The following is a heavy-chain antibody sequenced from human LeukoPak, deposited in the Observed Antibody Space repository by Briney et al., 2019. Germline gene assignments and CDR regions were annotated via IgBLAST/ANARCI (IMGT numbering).Heavy chain of an antibody. Sequence: ASVTVSCKASGYTFTSYGISWVRQAPGQGLEWMGWISGYNGNTKYRQKLQGRVTMTTDTSTSTAYMELRSLRSDDTAVYYCASVPRYSGYEYFDYWGQGTLVTVSS. CDR3: ASVPRYSGYEYFDY. CDR2: ISGYNGNT. D-gene: IGHD5-12*01. CDR1: GYTFTSYG. V-gene: IGHV1-18*01. J-gene: IGHJ4*02.